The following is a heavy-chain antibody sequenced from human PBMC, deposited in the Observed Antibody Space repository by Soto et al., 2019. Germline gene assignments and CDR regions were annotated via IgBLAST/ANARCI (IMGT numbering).Heavy chain of an antibody. CDR3: ARDWYPRFDP. CDR1: GYSFSNYG. J-gene: IGHJ5*02. D-gene: IGHD6-13*01. V-gene: IGHV1-18*01. Sequence: QVHLVQSGPEVRKPGASMKVSCKASGYSFSNYGITWVRQAPGQGLEWMGWISPSTNETNYAQKLQGRVTVTTDTSTTTAYIELRNLPSDDTAVYYCARDWYPRFDPWGPGTLVTVSS. CDR2: ISPSTNET.